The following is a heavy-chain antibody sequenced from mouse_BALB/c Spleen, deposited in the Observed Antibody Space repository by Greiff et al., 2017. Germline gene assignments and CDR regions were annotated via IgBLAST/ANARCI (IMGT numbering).Heavy chain of an antibody. J-gene: IGHJ4*01. CDR3: AKEEGNYAMDY. CDR1: GYTFSSYW. Sequence: QVQLQQSGAELMKPGASVKLSCKATGYTFSSYWIEWVKQRPGHGLEWIGEILPGSGSTNYNEKFKGKATFTADTSSNTAYMQLSSLTSEDSAVYYCAKEEGNYAMDYWGQGTSGTVSS. CDR2: ILPGSGST. V-gene: IGHV1-9*01.